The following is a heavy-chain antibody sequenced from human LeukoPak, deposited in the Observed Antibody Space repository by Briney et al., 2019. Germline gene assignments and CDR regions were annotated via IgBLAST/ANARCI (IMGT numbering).Heavy chain of an antibody. D-gene: IGHD2-21*02. CDR1: GGTFSSYA. J-gene: IGHJ4*02. CDR3: ARAAHCGGDCYTED. Sequence: SVKVSCKASGGTFSSYAISWVRQAPGQGLEWMGGLIPILGTANYAQKFQGRVTITADESTSTAYMELSSLRSEDTAVYYCARAAHCGGDCYTEDWGQGTLVTVSS. V-gene: IGHV1-69*13. CDR2: LIPILGTA.